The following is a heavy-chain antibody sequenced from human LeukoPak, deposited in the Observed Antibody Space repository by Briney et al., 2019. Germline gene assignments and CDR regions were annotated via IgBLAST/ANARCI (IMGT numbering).Heavy chain of an antibody. J-gene: IGHJ4*02. CDR3: ARGRYYDSSPYYFDY. V-gene: IGHV1-18*01. CDR1: GYTFTSYA. Sequence: ASVKVSCKASGYTFTSYAISWVRQAPGQGLEWMGWISAYNGNTNYAQKLQGRVTMTTDTSTSTAYMELRSLRSDDTAVYYCARGRYYDSSPYYFDYWGQGTLVTVSS. D-gene: IGHD3-22*01. CDR2: ISAYNGNT.